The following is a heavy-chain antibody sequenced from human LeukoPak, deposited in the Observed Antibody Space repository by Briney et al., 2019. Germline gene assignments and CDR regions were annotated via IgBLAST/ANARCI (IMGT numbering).Heavy chain of an antibody. CDR3: ARYRSYFGSGSYYFDY. Sequence: PGRSLRLSCAASGFTFSDYYMSWIRQAPGKGLEWVSYISGSGSTIYYADSVKGRFTISRDNAKNSLYLQMNSLRAEDTAVYYCARYRSYFGSGSYYFDYWGQGTLVTVSS. CDR1: GFTFSDYY. CDR2: ISGSGSTI. D-gene: IGHD3-10*01. V-gene: IGHV3-11*01. J-gene: IGHJ4*02.